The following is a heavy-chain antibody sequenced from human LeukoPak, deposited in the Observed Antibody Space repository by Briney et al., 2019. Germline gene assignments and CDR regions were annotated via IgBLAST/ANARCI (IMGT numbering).Heavy chain of an antibody. V-gene: IGHV3-30-3*01. D-gene: IGHD3-16*01. CDR1: GFTFSSYA. J-gene: IGHJ3*02. Sequence: GRSLRLSCAASGFTFSSYAMHWVRQAPGKGLEWVAVISYDGSNKYYADSVKGRFTISRDNSKNTLYLQMNSLRAEDTAVYYCARGLGGPGNAFDIWGQGTMVTVSS. CDR2: ISYDGSNK. CDR3: ARGLGGPGNAFDI.